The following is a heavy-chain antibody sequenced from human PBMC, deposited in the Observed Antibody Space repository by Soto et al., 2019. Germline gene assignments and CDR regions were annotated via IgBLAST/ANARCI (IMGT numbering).Heavy chain of an antibody. Sequence: QVQLQESGPGLVKPSETLSLTCTVSGGSISSYYWSWIRQPPGKGLEWIGYIYYSGSTNYNPSLKSRVTISVDTSKNQFSLTLRSVTAADTAVYYCATLSSSWYPRYYYYGMDVWGQGTTVTVSS. J-gene: IGHJ6*02. V-gene: IGHV4-59*01. CDR3: ATLSSSWYPRYYYYGMDV. CDR2: IYYSGST. D-gene: IGHD6-13*01. CDR1: GGSISSYY.